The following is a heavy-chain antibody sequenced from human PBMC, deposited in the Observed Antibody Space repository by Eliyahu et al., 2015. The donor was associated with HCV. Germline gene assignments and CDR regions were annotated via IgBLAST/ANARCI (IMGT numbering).Heavy chain of an antibody. Sequence: EVQLVQSGAEVKKPGESLKISCQSSGYTLTDYWVGWVRQMPGKGLEWMGIIYPGTSESRYSPSFQGQVTFSADRSINTTYLHWDSLKASDTATYYCARHSTASSLSDFWGQGTPVTVSS. CDR3: ARHSTASSLSDF. V-gene: IGHV5-51*01. J-gene: IGHJ4*02. CDR1: GYTLTDYW. D-gene: IGHD2-2*01. CDR2: IYPGTSES.